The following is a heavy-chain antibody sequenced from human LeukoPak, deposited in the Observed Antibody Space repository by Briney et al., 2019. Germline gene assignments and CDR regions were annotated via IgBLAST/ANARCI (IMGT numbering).Heavy chain of an antibody. CDR1: GGTFSSYA. CDR2: IIPIFGTA. V-gene: IGHV1-69*13. J-gene: IGHJ4*02. CDR3: ARGFDSGYDRGFDY. Sequence: SVKVSCKASGGTFSSYAISWVRQAPGQGLEWMGGIIPIFGTANYAQKFQGRATITADESTSTAYMELSSLRSEDTAVYYCARGFDSGYDRGFDYWGQGTLVTVSS. D-gene: IGHD5-12*01.